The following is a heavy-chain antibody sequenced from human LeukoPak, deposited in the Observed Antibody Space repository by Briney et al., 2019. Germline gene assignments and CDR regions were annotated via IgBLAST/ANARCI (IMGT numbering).Heavy chain of an antibody. CDR1: GGSFSGYY. CDR3: ARDIYGSGSYYKDY. CDR2: INHSGST. J-gene: IGHJ4*02. V-gene: IGHV4-34*01. Sequence: TSETLSLTCAVYGGSFSGYYWGWIRQPPGKGLEWIGEINHSGSTNYNPSLKSRVTISVDTSKNQFSLKLSSVTAADTAVYYCARDIYGSGSYYKDYWGQGTLVTVSS. D-gene: IGHD3-10*01.